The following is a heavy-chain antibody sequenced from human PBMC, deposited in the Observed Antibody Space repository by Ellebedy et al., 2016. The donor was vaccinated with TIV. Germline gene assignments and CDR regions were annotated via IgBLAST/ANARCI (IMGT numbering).Heavy chain of an antibody. Sequence: SETLSLTCTVSGGSISSYYWSWIRQPPGKGLEWIGYIYYSGSTNYNPSLKSRVTISVDTSKNQFSLKLSSVTAADTAVYYCARDGDYYYGMDVWGQGTTVTVSS. J-gene: IGHJ6*02. CDR2: IYYSGST. CDR1: GGSISSYY. CDR3: ARDGDYYYGMDV. V-gene: IGHV4-59*01. D-gene: IGHD3-16*01.